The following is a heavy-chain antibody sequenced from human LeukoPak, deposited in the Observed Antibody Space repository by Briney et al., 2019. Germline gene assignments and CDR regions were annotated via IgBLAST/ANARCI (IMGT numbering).Heavy chain of an antibody. CDR3: ASSYPSWDY. CDR2: IYYSGST. Sequence: SETLSLTCTVSGGSISSGGYYWGWIRQPPGKGLEWIGSIYYSGSTYYNPSLKSRVTISVDTSKNQFSLKLSSVTAADTAVYYCASSYPSWDYWGQGTLVTVSS. V-gene: IGHV4-39*01. CDR1: GGSISSGGYY. J-gene: IGHJ4*02.